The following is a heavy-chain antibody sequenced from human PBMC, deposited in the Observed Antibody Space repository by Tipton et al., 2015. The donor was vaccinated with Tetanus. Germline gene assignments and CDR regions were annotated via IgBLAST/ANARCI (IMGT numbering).Heavy chain of an antibody. V-gene: IGHV3-48*01. CDR3: SSDERLGYRSIINCYPDY. CDR2: ISVSGATI. D-gene: IGHD2-2*01. CDR1: GLRLSSDT. J-gene: IGHJ4*02. Sequence: SLRLSCAASGLRLSSDTMNWVRQAPGKGLEWVSYISVSGATIFYADSVKGRFTISRDKSKNSMYLQMNSLRAEDTAVYYCSSDERLGYRSIINCYPDYWAQGTLVSFSS.